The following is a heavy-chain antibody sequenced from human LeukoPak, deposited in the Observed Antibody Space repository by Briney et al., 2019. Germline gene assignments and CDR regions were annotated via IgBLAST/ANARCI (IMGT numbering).Heavy chain of an antibody. Sequence: PGGSLRLSCAASGFTCGSCGIHWVRQAPGKGLEWVAVISYDGTRKQYADSVKGRFTISRDNSKNTLYLQMNSLRGEDTAVYYCTKGYSGYDYAFDFWGQGTLVTVSS. V-gene: IGHV3-30*18. CDR2: ISYDGTRK. CDR3: TKGYSGYDYAFDF. J-gene: IGHJ4*02. CDR1: GFTCGSCG. D-gene: IGHD5-12*01.